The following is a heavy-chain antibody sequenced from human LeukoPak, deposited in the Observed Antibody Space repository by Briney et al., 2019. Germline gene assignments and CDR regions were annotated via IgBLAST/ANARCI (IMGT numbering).Heavy chain of an antibody. Sequence: GGSLRLSCAASGFTFNTYCISWVRQAPGKGLQWVANIKPDGNERYYVDYVKGRFTISRDNARSSLYLQMTSLRVEDTAIYDCARRQCTAFDFWGQGTMVTVSS. D-gene: IGHD6-19*01. CDR2: IKPDGNER. CDR1: GFTFNTYC. J-gene: IGHJ3*01. V-gene: IGHV3-7*01. CDR3: ARRQCTAFDF.